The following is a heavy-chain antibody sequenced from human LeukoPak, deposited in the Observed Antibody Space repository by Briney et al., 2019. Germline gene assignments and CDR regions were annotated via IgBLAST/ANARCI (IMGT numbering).Heavy chain of an antibody. J-gene: IGHJ4*02. V-gene: IGHV3-48*01. CDR3: AKDPASVVDPYYFDY. D-gene: IGHD2-15*01. CDR2: ISSSSGNI. CDR1: GFTFSSYS. Sequence: GGSLRLSCAASGFTFSSYSMNWVRQAPGKGLEWVSYISSSSGNIYYADSVKGRFTISRDNAKTSLYLQMNSLRAEDTAVYYCAKDPASVVDPYYFDYWGQGTLVTVSS.